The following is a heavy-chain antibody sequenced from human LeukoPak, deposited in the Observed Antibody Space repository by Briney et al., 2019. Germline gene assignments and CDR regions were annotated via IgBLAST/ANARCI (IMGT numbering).Heavy chain of an antibody. CDR2: ISWDGGST. D-gene: IGHD2-2*01. J-gene: IGHJ3*02. V-gene: IGHV3-43*01. CDR1: GFTFDDYT. CDR3: AKDQDRYCSSTSCPGAFDI. Sequence: GGSLRLSCAASGFTFDDYTMHWVRQAPGKGLEWVSLISWDGGSTYYADSVKGRFTISRDNSKNTLYLQMNSLRAEDTAVYYCAKDQDRYCSSTSCPGAFDIWGQGTMVTVSS.